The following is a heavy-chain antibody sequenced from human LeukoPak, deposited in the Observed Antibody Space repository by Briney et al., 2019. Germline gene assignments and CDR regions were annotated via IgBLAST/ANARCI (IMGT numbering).Heavy chain of an antibody. J-gene: IGHJ4*02. CDR3: AKDPGRYFDWLFGSGFDY. Sequence: PGGSLRLSCAASGFTFSSYAMSWVRQAPGKGLEWVSAISGSGGSTYYADSVKGRFTISRDNSKNTLYLQMNSLRAEDTAVYYCAKDPGRYFDWLFGSGFDYWGQGTLVTVSS. D-gene: IGHD3-9*01. V-gene: IGHV3-23*01. CDR1: GFTFSSYA. CDR2: ISGSGGST.